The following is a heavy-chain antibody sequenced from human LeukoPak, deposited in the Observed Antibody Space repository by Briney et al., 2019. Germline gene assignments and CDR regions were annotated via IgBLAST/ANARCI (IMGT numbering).Heavy chain of an antibody. CDR2: INPSGGST. CDR1: GYTFTSYY. J-gene: IGHJ4*02. Sequence: GASVKVSCKASGYTFTSYYLHWVRQAPGQGLEWMGIINPSGGSTSNAQKFQGRVTLTRDTSTSTVYMELSSLRSADTAVYYCARVSGYDNGFDYWGQGTLVTVSS. CDR3: ARVSGYDNGFDY. D-gene: IGHD5-12*01. V-gene: IGHV1-46*01.